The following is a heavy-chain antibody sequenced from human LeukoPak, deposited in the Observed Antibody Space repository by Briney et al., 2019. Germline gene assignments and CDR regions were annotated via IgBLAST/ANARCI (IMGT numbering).Heavy chain of an antibody. CDR1: ILLWKLA. Sequence: GGSPRLFLSSPWILLWKLAIGRGPQASGEGLEWGSTISGAGDNTNNADSVTGRFTISRDNSKNTLYLQMNSLRAEDTAAYYCAKDYSVSNWCFDLWGRGTLVTVSS. V-gene: IGHV3-23*01. CDR3: AKDYSVSNWCFDL. CDR2: ISGAGDNT. J-gene: IGHJ2*01. D-gene: IGHD5/OR15-5a*01.